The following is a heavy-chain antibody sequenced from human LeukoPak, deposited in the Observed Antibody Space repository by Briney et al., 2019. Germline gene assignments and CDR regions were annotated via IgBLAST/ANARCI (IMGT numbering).Heavy chain of an antibody. Sequence: GESLKISCKGSGYTFTNYWIGWVRQMPGKGLEWMGSIYPSDSDTKYSPSFQGQVTISADKSITTAYLQWSSLKASDSAMYYCARLIPGYSLFDYWRQGTLVTVSS. D-gene: IGHD5-18*01. CDR3: ARLIPGYSLFDY. CDR1: GYTFTNYW. V-gene: IGHV5-51*01. CDR2: IYPSDSDT. J-gene: IGHJ4*02.